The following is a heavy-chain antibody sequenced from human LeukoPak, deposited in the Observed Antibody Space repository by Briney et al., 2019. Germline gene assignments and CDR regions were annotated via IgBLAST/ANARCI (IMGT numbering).Heavy chain of an antibody. J-gene: IGHJ4*02. V-gene: IGHV1-46*01. D-gene: IGHD3-3*01. CDR2: INPSGGST. CDR3: ARDGSGPGYDFWSGPGGDFDY. CDR1: GYTFTSYY. Sequence: ASVKVSCKASGYTFTSYYMHWVRQAPGQGLEWMGLINPSGGSTSYAQKFQGRVTMTRDTSTSTVYMELSSLRSEDTAVYYCARDGSGPGYDFWSGPGGDFDYWGQGTLVTVSS.